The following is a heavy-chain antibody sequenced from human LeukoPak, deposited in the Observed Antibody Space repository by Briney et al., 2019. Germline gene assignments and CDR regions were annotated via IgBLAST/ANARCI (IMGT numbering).Heavy chain of an antibody. CDR2: VYASGRT. J-gene: IGHJ5*02. CDR1: GDSISSGSSY. Sequence: PSETLSLTCTVSGDSISSGSSYWSWIRQPAGKGLEWIGRVYASGRTNYNPSLKSRVTISVDTSKNQFSLKLSSVTAADTAVYYCARDNSYCNTVSCYYNWFDPWGQGTRVTVSS. D-gene: IGHD2-2*01. CDR3: ARDNSYCNTVSCYYNWFDP. V-gene: IGHV4-61*02.